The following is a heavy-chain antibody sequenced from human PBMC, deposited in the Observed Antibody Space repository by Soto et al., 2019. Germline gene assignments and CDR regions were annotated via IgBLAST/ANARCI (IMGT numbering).Heavy chain of an antibody. D-gene: IGHD3-10*01. CDR1: GGSVSSSHW. CDR2: IYHSGNT. J-gene: IGHJ4*02. Sequence: QVQLQESGPGLVKPSGTLSLTCAVSGGSVSSSHWWSWVRQSPGKGLEWIGEIYHSGNTNYNPSLKSLVTISLDKSKTQFSLKMTSVTAADTAVYYCARGSGSYYPHWGQGTLVTVSS. V-gene: IGHV4-4*02. CDR3: ARGSGSYYPH.